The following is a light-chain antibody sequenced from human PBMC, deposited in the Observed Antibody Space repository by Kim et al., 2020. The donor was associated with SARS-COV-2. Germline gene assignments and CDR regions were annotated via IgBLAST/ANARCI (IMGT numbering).Light chain of an antibody. CDR3: QVWDSSSDHVV. V-gene: IGLV3-21*03. Sequence: AQGKTARINCGGNNIGSKSVHWYQQKPGQAPVLVVYDDSDRPSGIPERFSGSNSGNTATLTISRVEAGDEADYYCQVWDSSSDHVVFGGGTQLTVL. CDR1: NIGSKS. J-gene: IGLJ2*01. CDR2: DDS.